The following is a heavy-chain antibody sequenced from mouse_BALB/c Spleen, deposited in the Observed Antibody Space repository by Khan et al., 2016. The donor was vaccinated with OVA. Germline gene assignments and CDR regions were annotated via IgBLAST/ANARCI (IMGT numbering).Heavy chain of an antibody. Sequence: EVQLQQSGPELVKPGASVKMSCKASGYIFTNYVLHWMKQKPGQGLEWIGYINPYNGGTKYNEKFKGKATLASDSASITAYMELRSLTSEDSAVYYCARGNWQSYYFDYWGQGTTLTLSS. CDR3: ARGNWQSYYFDY. CDR2: INPYNGGT. V-gene: IGHV1S136*01. CDR1: GYIFTNYV. J-gene: IGHJ2*01. D-gene: IGHD4-1*01.